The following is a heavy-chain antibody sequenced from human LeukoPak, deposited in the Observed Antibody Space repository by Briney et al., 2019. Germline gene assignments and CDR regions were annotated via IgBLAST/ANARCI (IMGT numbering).Heavy chain of an antibody. D-gene: IGHD2/OR15-2a*01. CDR1: GVSMSSSPYY. J-gene: IGHJ5*02. V-gene: IGHV4-39*01. CDR2: IYDSGNT. Sequence: SETLSLTCTVSGVSMSSSPYYWGWIRQPPGKGLEWIGTIYDSGNTNYNPSLRSRLTISVDTSRNQFSLKLSSVPAADTAVYYCARHDCDSSRCSVNWFDPWGQGTLVTVSA. CDR3: ARHDCDSSRCSVNWFDP.